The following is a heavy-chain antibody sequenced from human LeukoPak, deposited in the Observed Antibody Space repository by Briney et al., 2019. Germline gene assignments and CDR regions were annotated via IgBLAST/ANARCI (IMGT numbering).Heavy chain of an antibody. CDR3: ARGPETNYYYDSSPDDY. Sequence: ASVKVSCKASGYTFTSYGISWVRQAPGQGLEWMGWISAYNGNTNYAQKLQGRVTMTTDTSTSTAYMELRSLRSEDTAVYYCARGPETNYYYDSSPDDYWGQGTLVTVSS. CDR1: GYTFTSYG. J-gene: IGHJ4*02. V-gene: IGHV1-18*01. D-gene: IGHD3-22*01. CDR2: ISAYNGNT.